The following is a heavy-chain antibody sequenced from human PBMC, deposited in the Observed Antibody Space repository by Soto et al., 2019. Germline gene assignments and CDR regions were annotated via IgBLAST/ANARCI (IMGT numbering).Heavy chain of an antibody. Sequence: EVQLVESGGGLVQPGGSLRLSCAASGFTFSSYWMSWVRQAPGKGLEWVDNIKQEGSEKYYVDSVKGRFTSSRDNAKNSLYLQMNSLRAEDTAVYYCARVLTGAFDYWGQGTLVTVSS. CDR2: IKQEGSEK. D-gene: IGHD3-9*01. V-gene: IGHV3-7*01. CDR1: GFTFSSYW. CDR3: ARVLTGAFDY. J-gene: IGHJ4*02.